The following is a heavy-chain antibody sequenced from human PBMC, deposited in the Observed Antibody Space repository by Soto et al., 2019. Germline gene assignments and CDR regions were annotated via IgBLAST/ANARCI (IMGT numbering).Heavy chain of an antibody. V-gene: IGHV4-59*01. D-gene: IGHD2-2*01. J-gene: IGHJ4*02. CDR3: ARGVAPAGLDY. Sequence: QVQLQESGPGLVKPSETLSLTCTVSGGSIRNFYWSWIRQPPGKGLECLGYAYYSVTTNYNPSLKSRVTISLDTSKNHFSLKLSSVTAADTAVYYCARGVAPAGLDYWGQGTLVTVSS. CDR2: AYYSVTT. CDR1: GGSIRNFY.